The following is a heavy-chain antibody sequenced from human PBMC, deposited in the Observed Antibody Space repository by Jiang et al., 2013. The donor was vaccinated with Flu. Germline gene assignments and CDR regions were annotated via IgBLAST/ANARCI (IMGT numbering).Heavy chain of an antibody. CDR3: ARDTSSSSWPYYYYGMDV. CDR1: GDSVSSNSAA. CDR2: TYYRSKWYN. Sequence: QTLSLTCAISGDSVSSNSAAWNWIRQSPSRGLEWLGRTYYRSKWYNDYAVSVKSRITINPDTSKNQFSLQLNSVTPEDTAVYYCARDTSSSSWPYYYYGMDVWGQGTTVTVSS. V-gene: IGHV6-1*01. D-gene: IGHD6-13*01. J-gene: IGHJ6*02.